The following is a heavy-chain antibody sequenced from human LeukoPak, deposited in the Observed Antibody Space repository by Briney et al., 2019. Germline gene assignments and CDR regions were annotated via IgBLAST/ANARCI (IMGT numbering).Heavy chain of an antibody. Sequence: GGSLRLSCAASGSTFSSYTMHWVRQAPGKGLEWVAVVSHNGPDKYYADSVKGRFTISRDNSKNTLYLQMSSLRADDTALYYCARDDYWGQGTLVTVSS. CDR2: VSHNGPDK. CDR3: ARDDY. V-gene: IGHV3-30-3*01. CDR1: GSTFSSYT. J-gene: IGHJ4*02.